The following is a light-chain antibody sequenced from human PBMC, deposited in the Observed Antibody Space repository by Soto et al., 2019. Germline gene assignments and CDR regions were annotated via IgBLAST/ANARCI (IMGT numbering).Light chain of an antibody. CDR2: LNSDGSH. J-gene: IGLJ7*01. Sequence: QPVLTQSPSASASLGASVKLTCTLSSGHSDYAIAWHQQQPGKGPRYLMNLNSDGSHTKGDGIPDRFSGSSSGAERYLTISSLQSEDEGDYYCQTWGTFIHAFGGGTQLTVL. CDR3: QTWGTFIHA. V-gene: IGLV4-69*01. CDR1: SGHSDYA.